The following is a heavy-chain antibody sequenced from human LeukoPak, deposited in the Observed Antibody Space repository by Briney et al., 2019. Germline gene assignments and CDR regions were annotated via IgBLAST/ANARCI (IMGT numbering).Heavy chain of an antibody. CDR1: GGSISSGSYY. J-gene: IGHJ4*02. CDR2: IYYSGST. CDR3: ARLDEYYDSSGYYPILFDY. V-gene: IGHV4-39*01. D-gene: IGHD3-22*01. Sequence: PSETLSLTCTVSGGSISSGSYYWGWIRQPPGKGLEWIGSIYYSGSTHYNTSLKSRVTISVDTSKNQFSLKLSSVTAADTAVYYCARLDEYYDSSGYYPILFDYWGQGTLVTVSS.